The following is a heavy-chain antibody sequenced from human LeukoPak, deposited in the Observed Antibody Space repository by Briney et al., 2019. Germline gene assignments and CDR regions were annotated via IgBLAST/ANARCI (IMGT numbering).Heavy chain of an antibody. CDR2: ISGSGGST. Sequence: GGSLRLSCAASGFTFSSYAMSWVRQAPGKGLEWVSAISGSGGSTYYADSVKGRFTISRDNSKNTLYLQMNSLRAEDTAVYYCAKDLPQDIVVVVAADNWFDPWGQGTLVTVSS. D-gene: IGHD2-15*01. V-gene: IGHV3-23*01. CDR1: GFTFSSYA. CDR3: AKDLPQDIVVVVAADNWFDP. J-gene: IGHJ5*02.